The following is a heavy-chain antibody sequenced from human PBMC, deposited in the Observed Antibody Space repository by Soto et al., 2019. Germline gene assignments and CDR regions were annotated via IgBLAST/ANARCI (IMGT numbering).Heavy chain of an antibody. Sequence: GGSLRLSCAASGFTFSSYSMNWVRQAPGKGLEWVSYISSSSSTIWYADSVKDRFTISRDNAKNSLYLQMNSLRDEDTAVYYCARAAYGSGSYYPNWFDPWGQGTLVTVSS. V-gene: IGHV3-48*02. CDR2: ISSSSSTI. D-gene: IGHD3-10*01. CDR3: ARAAYGSGSYYPNWFDP. CDR1: GFTFSSYS. J-gene: IGHJ5*02.